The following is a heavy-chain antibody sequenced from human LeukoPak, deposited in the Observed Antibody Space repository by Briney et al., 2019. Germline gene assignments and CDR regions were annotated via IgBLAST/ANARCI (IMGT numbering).Heavy chain of an antibody. D-gene: IGHD3-22*01. CDR2: IDPSDSYT. CDR3: ASDSSGYLFDY. J-gene: IGHJ4*02. CDR1: GYSFTSYW. V-gene: IGHV5-10-1*01. Sequence: GESLKISCRGSGYSFTSYWISWVRQMPGKGLEWMGRIDPSDSYTNYSPSFQGHVTISADKSISTAYLQWSSLRASDTAMYYCASDSSGYLFDYWGQGTLVTVSS.